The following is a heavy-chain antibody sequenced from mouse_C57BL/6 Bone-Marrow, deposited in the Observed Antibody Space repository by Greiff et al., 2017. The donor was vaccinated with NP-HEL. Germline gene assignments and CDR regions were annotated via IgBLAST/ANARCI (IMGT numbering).Heavy chain of an antibody. CDR2: IYPGDGDT. J-gene: IGHJ1*03. CDR3: ARWRLRRYFDV. Sequence: VQLQESGAELVKPGASVKISCKASGYAFSSYWMNWVKQRPGKGLEWIGQIYPGDGDTNYNGKFKGKATLTADKSSSTAYMQLSSLTSEDSAVYFCARWRLRRYFDVWGTGTTVTVSS. CDR1: GYAFSSYW. D-gene: IGHD2-4*01. V-gene: IGHV1-80*01.